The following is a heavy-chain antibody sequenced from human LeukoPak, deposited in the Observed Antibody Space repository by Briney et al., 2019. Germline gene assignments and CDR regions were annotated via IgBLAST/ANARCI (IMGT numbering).Heavy chain of an antibody. V-gene: IGHV4-59*08. CDR1: GGSITSYY. CDR2: IYHSGST. CDR3: ARHFPTDWFDP. Sequence: SETLSLTCTVSGGSITSYYWSWIRQPAGKGLEWIGSIYHSGSTYYNPSLKSRVTISVDTSKNQFSLKLSSVTAADTAVYYCARHFPTDWFDPWGQGTLVTVSS. J-gene: IGHJ5*02. D-gene: IGHD4-17*01.